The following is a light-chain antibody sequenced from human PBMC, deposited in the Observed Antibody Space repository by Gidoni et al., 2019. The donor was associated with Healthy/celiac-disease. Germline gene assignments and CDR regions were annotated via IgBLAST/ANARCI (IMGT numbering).Light chain of an antibody. Sequence: DIQMTQSPSALSASVGDRVTITCRASQSISSYLNWYQQKPGKAPKLLIYAASSLQSGVPSRFRGSGSGKDFTLTISSLQPEDFATYYCQQSYSTPITFGQXTRLEIK. V-gene: IGKV1-39*01. CDR2: AAS. CDR1: QSISSY. J-gene: IGKJ5*01. CDR3: QQSYSTPIT.